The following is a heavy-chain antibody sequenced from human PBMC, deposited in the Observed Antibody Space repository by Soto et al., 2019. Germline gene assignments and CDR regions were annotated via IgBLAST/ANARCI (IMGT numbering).Heavy chain of an antibody. CDR3: ARESTSAALDY. J-gene: IGHJ4*02. CDR1: GFTFSSYG. CDR2: IWHDGSKQ. V-gene: IGHV3-33*01. Sequence: GGSLRLSCAASGFTFSSYGMHWVRQAPGKGLEWVALIWHDGSKQYYADSVKGRFAISRDNAKTTLYLQMNSLRAEDTAVYYCARESTSAALDYWGLGTLVTVSS.